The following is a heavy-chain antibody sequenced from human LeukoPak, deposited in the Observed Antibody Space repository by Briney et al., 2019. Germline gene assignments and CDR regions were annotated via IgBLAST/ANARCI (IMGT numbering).Heavy chain of an antibody. D-gene: IGHD4-23*01. V-gene: IGHV3-9*01. Sequence: GRSLRLSCAASGFTFDDYAMHWVRQAPGKGLEWVSGISWNSGSIGYADSVKGRFNISRDNAKNSLYLQMNSLRAEDTALYYCAKDDYGGNSYYFDYWGQGTLVTVSS. CDR1: GFTFDDYA. CDR3: AKDDYGGNSYYFDY. J-gene: IGHJ4*02. CDR2: ISWNSGSI.